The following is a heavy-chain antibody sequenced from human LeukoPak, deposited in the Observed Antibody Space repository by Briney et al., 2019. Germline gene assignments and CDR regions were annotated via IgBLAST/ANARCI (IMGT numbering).Heavy chain of an antibody. V-gene: IGHV3-23*01. CDR2: MSGSGEHT. D-gene: IGHD3-3*01. CDR3: AKGPYNDFWSGYPGYWFDP. CDR1: GFTVSSNY. Sequence: GGSLRLSCAASGFTVSSNYMSWVRQAPGKGLEWVSGMSGSGEHTYYVDSVKGRFTISRDKSKRTLSLQMNSLRAEDTAVYYCAKGPYNDFWSGYPGYWFDPWGQGTLVTVSS. J-gene: IGHJ5*02.